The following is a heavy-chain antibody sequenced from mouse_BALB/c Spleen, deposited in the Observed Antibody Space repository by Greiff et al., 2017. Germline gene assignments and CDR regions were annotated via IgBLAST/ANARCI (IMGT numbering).Heavy chain of an antibody. V-gene: IGHV1-39*01. J-gene: IGHJ4*01. CDR2: IDPDNGGT. D-gene: IGHD2-10*02. CDR1: GYSFTGYN. Sequence: VQLKEPGPELEKPGASVKISCKASGYSFTGYNMNWVKQSNGKSLEWIGKIDPDNGGTSYNEKFKGKATLTVDKSSSTAYMQLTSLTSEDSAVYYCARGKYGNYERYYAMEYGGQGTAVTVSS. CDR3: ARGKYGNYERYYAMEY.